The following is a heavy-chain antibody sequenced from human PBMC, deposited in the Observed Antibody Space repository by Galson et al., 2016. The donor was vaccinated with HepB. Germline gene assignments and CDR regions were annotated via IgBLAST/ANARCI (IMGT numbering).Heavy chain of an antibody. D-gene: IGHD4-23*01. J-gene: IGHJ5*02. V-gene: IGHV3-74*01. CDR2: INSDGTSS. CDR1: AFAFSSHW. Sequence: SLRLSCAASAFAFSSHWMHWVRQDLGKGLVWVSRINSDGTSSNYADSVKGRFTISRDNAKNTLYLQTNSLRAEDTAVYFCVRDHSVVSTTAYNWFDPWGRGTLVTVSS. CDR3: VRDHSVVSTTAYNWFDP.